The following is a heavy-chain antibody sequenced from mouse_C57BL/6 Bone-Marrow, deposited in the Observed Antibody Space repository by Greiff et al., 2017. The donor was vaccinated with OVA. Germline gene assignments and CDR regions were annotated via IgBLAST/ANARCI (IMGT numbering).Heavy chain of an antibody. Sequence: EVKVVESGPELVKPGASVKMSCKASGYTFTDYNMHWVKQSHGKSLEWIGYINPTNGGTSYNQKFKGKATLTVNKSSSTAYMELRSLTSEDSAVYYCARVYYGRRKRDWFADWGQGTLVTVSA. CDR1: GYTFTDYN. D-gene: IGHD2-1*01. CDR2: INPTNGGT. V-gene: IGHV1-22*01. CDR3: ARVYYGRRKRDWFAD. J-gene: IGHJ3*01.